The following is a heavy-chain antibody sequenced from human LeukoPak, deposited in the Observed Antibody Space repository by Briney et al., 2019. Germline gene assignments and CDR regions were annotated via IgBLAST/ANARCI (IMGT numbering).Heavy chain of an antibody. V-gene: IGHV4-34*01. CDR3: ARSVEGYCSGGSCYSYYYYMDV. J-gene: IGHJ6*03. CDR2: INHSEST. CDR1: GFNFNTYW. D-gene: IGHD2-15*01. Sequence: GPLRLSCAASGFNFNTYWMSWIRQPPGKGLEWIGEINHSESTNYNPSLKGRVTISVDTSKNQFSLKLSSVTAADTAVYYCARSVEGYCSGGSCYSYYYYMDVWGKGTTVTVSS.